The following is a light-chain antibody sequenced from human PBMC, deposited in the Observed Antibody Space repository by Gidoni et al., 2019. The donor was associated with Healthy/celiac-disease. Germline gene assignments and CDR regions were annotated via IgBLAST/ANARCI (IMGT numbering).Light chain of an antibody. CDR3: SSYTSSSTFVV. CDR2: DVS. V-gene: IGLV2-14*03. Sequence: QSALTQPASVSGSPGQSITISCTGTSSDVGGYNYVSWYKQHPGKAPKLMIYDVSNRPSGVSNRFSGSKSGNTASLTISGLQAEDEADYYCSSYTSSSTFVVFGGGTKLTVL. J-gene: IGLJ2*01. CDR1: SSDVGGYNY.